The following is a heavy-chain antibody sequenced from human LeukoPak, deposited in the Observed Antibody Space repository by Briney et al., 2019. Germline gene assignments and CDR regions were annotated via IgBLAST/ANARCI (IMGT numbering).Heavy chain of an antibody. Sequence: MPSETLSLTCTVSGGFINDYYWNWIRQPPGQGLEWIGYVYYSGSIKYSPSLKSRVTISVDTSKNQFSLKLSSVTAADTAVYYCARDRGLHFDYWGQGTLVTVSS. CDR2: VYYSGSI. CDR3: ARDRGLHFDY. V-gene: IGHV4-59*12. CDR1: GGFINDYY. D-gene: IGHD1-26*01. J-gene: IGHJ4*02.